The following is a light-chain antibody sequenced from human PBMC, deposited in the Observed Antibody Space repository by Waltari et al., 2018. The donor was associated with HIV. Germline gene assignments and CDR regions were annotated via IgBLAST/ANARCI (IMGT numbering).Light chain of an antibody. Sequence: IVLSQYPVTLSLSPGERATITCWASHDISTSLAWYQQKPGQSPRLLIYDASVRATDIPDRFSGSGSETDFTLTINTVEREDSGIYYCQQRNDWLITFGQGTRLE. CDR1: HDISTS. V-gene: IGKV3D-11*01. CDR3: QQRNDWLIT. CDR2: DAS. J-gene: IGKJ5*01.